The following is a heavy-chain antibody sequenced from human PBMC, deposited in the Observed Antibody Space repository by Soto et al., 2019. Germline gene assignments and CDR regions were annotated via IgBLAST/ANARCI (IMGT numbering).Heavy chain of an antibody. V-gene: IGHV3-23*05. J-gene: IGHJ4*02. Sequence: GWSLRLSCAASGFIFSNYAMFWVRQAPGKGLDWVSTIYAGGTTTHYAESVKGRFTISRDNSNNRLYLQLNRLRAEDTAVYFCDNDIIRGEGYLDYHYCGQGTLVTVSA. CDR3: DNDIIRGEGYLDYHY. CDR1: GFIFSNYA. CDR2: IYAGGTTT. D-gene: IGHD3-10*01.